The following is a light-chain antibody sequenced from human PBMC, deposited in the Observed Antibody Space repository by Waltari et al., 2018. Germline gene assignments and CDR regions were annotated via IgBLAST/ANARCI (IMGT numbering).Light chain of an antibody. CDR1: DSDVGGYEY. V-gene: IGLV2-11*01. Sequence: QSALTQPRSVSGSPGQSVTISCPGTDSDVGGYEYVSWYQHHPCKDPKLLIYDVTKRPSGVPVRFSGAKSGNTASLTISGLHGEDEADYYCCSYADNTSYVFGTGPNVAVL. CDR2: DVT. CDR3: CSYADNTSYV. J-gene: IGLJ1*01.